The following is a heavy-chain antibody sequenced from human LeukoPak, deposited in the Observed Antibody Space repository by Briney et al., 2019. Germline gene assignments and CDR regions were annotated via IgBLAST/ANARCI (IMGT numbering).Heavy chain of an antibody. CDR2: ISGSGGST. CDR1: GFTFSSYE. J-gene: IGHJ4*02. D-gene: IGHD4-17*01. V-gene: IGHV3-23*01. CDR3: AKLGQMTTVTTSENY. Sequence: GGSLRLSCAASGFTFSSYEMNWVRQAPGKGLEWVSAISGSGGSTYYADSVKGRFTISRDNSKNTLYLQMNSLRAEDTAVYYCAKLGQMTTVTTSENYWGQGTLITVSS.